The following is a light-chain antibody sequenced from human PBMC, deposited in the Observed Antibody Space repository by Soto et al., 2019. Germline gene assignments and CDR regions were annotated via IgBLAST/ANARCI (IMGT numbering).Light chain of an antibody. V-gene: IGLV2-14*01. CDR3: SSYTTSNTRQIV. CDR2: DVS. J-gene: IGLJ1*01. CDR1: SSDVGGYTY. Sequence: QSALTQPASVSGSPGQAITISCTGTSSDVGGYTYVSWYQQHPGKAPKFIIYDVSNRPSGVSNRFSGSKSGNTASLTISGLKAEDEADYYCSSYTTSNTRQIVFGTGTKLTVL.